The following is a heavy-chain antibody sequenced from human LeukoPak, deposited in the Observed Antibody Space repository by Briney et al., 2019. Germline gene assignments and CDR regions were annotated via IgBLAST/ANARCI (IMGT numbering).Heavy chain of an antibody. D-gene: IGHD2-21*02. CDR3: FVVVTAIYY. V-gene: IGHV3-53*01. Sequence: GGSLRLSCAASGFTVSSNYMSRVRQAPGKGLEWVSVIYSGGSTYYADSVKGRFTISRDNSNNTLYLQMNSLRAEDTAVYYCFVVVTAIYYWGQGTLVTVSS. CDR2: IYSGGST. CDR1: GFTVSSNY. J-gene: IGHJ4*02.